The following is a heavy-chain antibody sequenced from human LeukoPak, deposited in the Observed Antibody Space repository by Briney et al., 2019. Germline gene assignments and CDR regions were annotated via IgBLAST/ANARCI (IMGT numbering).Heavy chain of an antibody. Sequence: ASVKVSCKASGYTFTNYYIRWVRQAPGQGLEWMGRINPNTGATKYAQKFQGRVSMIRDRSINTAFMDLSRLRYDDTAVYYCARDQGDGGNSFDPWGQGTLVTVSS. D-gene: IGHD4-23*01. CDR3: ARDQGDGGNSFDP. J-gene: IGHJ5*02. CDR2: INPNTGAT. CDR1: GYTFTNYY. V-gene: IGHV1-2*06.